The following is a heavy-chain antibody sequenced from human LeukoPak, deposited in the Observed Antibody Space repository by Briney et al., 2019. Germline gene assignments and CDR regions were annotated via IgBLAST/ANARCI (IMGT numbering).Heavy chain of an antibody. V-gene: IGHV3-21*01. CDR1: GFTFSSYS. J-gene: IGHJ4*02. CDR3: ARRDYDILTGQTYYFDY. Sequence: PGGSLRLSCAASGFTFSSYSMNWVRQAPGKGLEWVSSISSSSSYIYYADSVKGRFTISRDNSKNTLYLQMNSLRAEDTAVYYCARRDYDILTGQTYYFDYWGQGTLVTVSS. CDR2: ISSSSSYI. D-gene: IGHD3-9*01.